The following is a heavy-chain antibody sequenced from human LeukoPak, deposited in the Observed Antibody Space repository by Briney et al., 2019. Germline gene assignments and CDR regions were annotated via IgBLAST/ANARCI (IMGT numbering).Heavy chain of an antibody. CDR1: GYTFTSYD. Sequence: GASVRVSFKASGYTFTSYDINWVRQAPGEGGGWGGWMNPNRGNTGYAQKFQGRVTMTRNTSISTAYMELSSLRSEDTAVYYCARGLDCSSTSCYDWFDPWGQGTLVTVSS. V-gene: IGHV1-8*01. CDR3: ARGLDCSSTSCYDWFDP. J-gene: IGHJ5*02. D-gene: IGHD2-2*01. CDR2: MNPNRGNT.